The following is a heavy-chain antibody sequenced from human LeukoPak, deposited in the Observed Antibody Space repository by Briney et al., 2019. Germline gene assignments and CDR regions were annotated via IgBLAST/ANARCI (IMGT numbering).Heavy chain of an antibody. CDR3: ARRLWFGELLDYWYFDL. CDR1: GGSISSYY. D-gene: IGHD3-10*01. CDR2: IYYSGST. J-gene: IGHJ2*01. V-gene: IGHV4-59*08. Sequence: SETLSLTCTVSGGSISSYYWSWIRQPPGKGLEWIGYIYYSGSTNYNPSLKSRVTISVDTSKNQFSLKLSSVTAADTAVYYCARRLWFGELLDYWYFDLWGRGTLVTVSS.